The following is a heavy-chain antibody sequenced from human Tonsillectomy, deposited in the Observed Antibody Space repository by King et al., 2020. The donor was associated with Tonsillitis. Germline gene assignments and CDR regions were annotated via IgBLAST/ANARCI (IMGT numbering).Heavy chain of an antibody. CDR1: GFTFTNFA. CDR2: ISGAGSVT. V-gene: IGHV3-23*04. Sequence: VQLVESGGGLVQPGGSLRLSCAASGFTFTNFAMIWVRQAPGKGLEWVSTISGAGSVTHYADSVKGRFTISRDDSKNTVSLQMNSLRAEDTAVYYCARRMTTVNIYYYYCLDVWGKGTAVTVSS. J-gene: IGHJ6*03. D-gene: IGHD4-17*01. CDR3: ARRMTTVNIYYYYCLDV.